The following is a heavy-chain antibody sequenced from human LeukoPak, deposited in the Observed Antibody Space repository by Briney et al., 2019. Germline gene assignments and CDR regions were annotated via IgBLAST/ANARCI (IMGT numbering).Heavy chain of an antibody. J-gene: IGHJ5*02. CDR3: ARGRAAAAPYWFDP. V-gene: IGHV1-2*02. D-gene: IGHD6-13*01. Sequence: ASVKVSCKASGYTFTGYYMHWVRQAPGQGLEWMGWINPNSGGTNYAQKFQGRVTMTRDTSISTAYMEPSRLRSDDTAVYYCARGRAAAAPYWFDPWGQGTLVTVSS. CDR1: GYTFTGYY. CDR2: INPNSGGT.